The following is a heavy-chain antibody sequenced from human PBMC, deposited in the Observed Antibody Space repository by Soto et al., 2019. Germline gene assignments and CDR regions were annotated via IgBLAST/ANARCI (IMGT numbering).Heavy chain of an antibody. Sequence: EVQLVESGGGLVKPGGSLRLSCAASGFTFSSYSMNWVRQASGKGLEWVSSISSSSSYIYYADSVKGRFTISRDNAKNSLYLQMNSMRAEDTAVYYCARNLYYYHTGGLSYWGQGTLVTVSS. V-gene: IGHV3-21*01. CDR3: ARNLYYYHTGGLSY. J-gene: IGHJ4*02. D-gene: IGHD3-22*01. CDR1: GFTFSSYS. CDR2: ISSSSSYI.